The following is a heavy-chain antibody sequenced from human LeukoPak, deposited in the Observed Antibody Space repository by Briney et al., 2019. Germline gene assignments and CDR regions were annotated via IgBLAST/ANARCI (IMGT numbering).Heavy chain of an antibody. D-gene: IGHD5-12*01. CDR2: INPSGGST. J-gene: IGHJ3*02. CDR3: ASDSGSGYSGYDSLDAFDI. Sequence: GASVKVSCKASGYTFTSYYMHWVRQAPGQGLEWMGIINPSGGSTSYAQKFQGRVTMTRDTSTSTVYMELSSLRCEDTAVYYCASDSGSGYSGYDSLDAFDIWGQGTMVTVSS. CDR1: GYTFTSYY. V-gene: IGHV1-46*01.